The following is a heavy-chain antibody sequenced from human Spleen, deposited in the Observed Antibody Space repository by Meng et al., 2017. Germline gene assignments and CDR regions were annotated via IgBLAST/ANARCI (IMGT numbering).Heavy chain of an antibody. CDR1: GFTFSSFS. CDR3: ARGRYCIGGNCYFDY. Sequence: GESLKISCAASGFTFSSFSMNWVRQAPGKGLEWVANIKPDGNEKFYVDSVKGRFTGSRDNAKNSLFLQMNSLRPEDTAVYYCARGRYCIGGNCYFDYWGQGTLVTVSS. V-gene: IGHV3-7*01. J-gene: IGHJ4*02. CDR2: IKPDGNEK. D-gene: IGHD2-15*01.